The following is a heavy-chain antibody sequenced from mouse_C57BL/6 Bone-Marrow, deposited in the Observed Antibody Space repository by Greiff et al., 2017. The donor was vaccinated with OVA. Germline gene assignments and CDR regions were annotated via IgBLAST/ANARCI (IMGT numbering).Heavy chain of an antibody. CDR1: GYTFTSYW. D-gene: IGHD1-1*01. CDR3: ASNYGSSRRWFAY. Sequence: QVQLQQSGAELVRPGSSVKLSCKASGYTFTSYWMDWVKQRPGQGLEWIGNIYPSDSETHYNQKFKDKATLTVDKSSSTAYMQLSSLTSEDSAVYYCASNYGSSRRWFAYWGQGTLVTVSA. V-gene: IGHV1-61*01. CDR2: IYPSDSET. J-gene: IGHJ3*01.